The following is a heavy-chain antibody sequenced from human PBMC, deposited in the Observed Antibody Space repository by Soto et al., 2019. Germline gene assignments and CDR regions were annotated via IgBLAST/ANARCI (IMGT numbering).Heavy chain of an antibody. V-gene: IGHV5-51*01. Sequence: GESLKISCKGSGYSFTSYWIGWVSQMPGKGLEWIVIIYPGDSDTRYSPSFQGQVTISADKSISTAYLQWSSLKASDTAMYYCARHPNYYDSSGYYLPGGYYGMDVWGQGTTVTVSS. CDR1: GYSFTSYW. CDR3: ARHPNYYDSSGYYLPGGYYGMDV. D-gene: IGHD3-22*01. CDR2: IYPGDSDT. J-gene: IGHJ6*02.